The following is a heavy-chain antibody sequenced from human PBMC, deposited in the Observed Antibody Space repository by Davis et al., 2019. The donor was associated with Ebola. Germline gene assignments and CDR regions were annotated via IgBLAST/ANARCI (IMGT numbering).Heavy chain of an antibody. Sequence: GESLKISCAASGLTFSAYGMHWVRQAPGKGLEWVAIIWYDGSKKYYADSVRGRFTISRDNSKNTLYLQMNSLRAEDTAVYYCAKDEGAIVVVVAATLPFGMDVWGQGTTVTVSS. V-gene: IGHV3-33*06. D-gene: IGHD2-15*01. CDR3: AKDEGAIVVVVAATLPFGMDV. CDR2: IWYDGSKK. CDR1: GLTFSAYG. J-gene: IGHJ6*02.